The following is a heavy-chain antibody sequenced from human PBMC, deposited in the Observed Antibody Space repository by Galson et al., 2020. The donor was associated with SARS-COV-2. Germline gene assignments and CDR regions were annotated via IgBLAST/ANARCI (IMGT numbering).Heavy chain of an antibody. J-gene: IGHJ4*02. CDR2: IWYDGSNK. CDR1: GFTFSSYG. D-gene: IGHD3-3*01. V-gene: IGHV3-33*06. CDR3: AKDRGLRFLEWLHDY. Sequence: GGSLRLSCAGSGFTFSSYGMHWVRQAPGKGLEWVAVIWYDGSNKYYADSVKGRFTISRDNSKNTLYLQMNSLRAEDTAVYYCAKDRGLRFLEWLHDYWGQGTLVTVSS.